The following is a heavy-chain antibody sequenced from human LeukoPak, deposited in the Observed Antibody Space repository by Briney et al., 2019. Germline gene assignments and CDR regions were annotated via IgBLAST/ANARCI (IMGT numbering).Heavy chain of an antibody. CDR1: GFTVSTNY. D-gene: IGHD3-22*01. CDR3: ARDYPYYYDSSGYYSFDY. V-gene: IGHV3-66*01. Sequence: GGSLRLSCAASGFTVSTNYMSWVRQAPGKGLEWVSVIYSGGSTYYADSVKGRFTISRDNSKNTLYLQMNSLRAEDTAVYYCARDYPYYYDSSGYYSFDYRGQGTLVTVSS. J-gene: IGHJ4*02. CDR2: IYSGGST.